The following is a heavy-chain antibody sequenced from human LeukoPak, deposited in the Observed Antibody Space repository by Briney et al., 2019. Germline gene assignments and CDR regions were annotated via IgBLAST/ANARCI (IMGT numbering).Heavy chain of an antibody. CDR3: ARDLGNPSANYRDY. CDR1: GFSFTGHY. Sequence: GASVKVSCKASGFSFTGHYPHWVRQAPGHGFEWMGWFNLNTGGTNYAQKFQGRVTMTRDTSISTAYVELSNLTSEDTALYYCARDLGNPSANYRDYWGQGTLVTVSS. V-gene: IGHV1-2*02. D-gene: IGHD4/OR15-4a*01. CDR2: FNLNTGGT. J-gene: IGHJ4*02.